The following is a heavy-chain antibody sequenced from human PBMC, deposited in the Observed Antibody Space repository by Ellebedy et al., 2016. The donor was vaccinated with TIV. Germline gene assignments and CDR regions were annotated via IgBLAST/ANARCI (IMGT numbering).Heavy chain of an antibody. CDR3: ARAPLGHCSGGRCYRRFDP. V-gene: IGHV4-61*08. CDR2: IYYSGRT. CDR1: AGSVSSADYY. Sequence: SETLSLTXTVSAGSVSSADYYWSWIRQPPGKGLEWIGYIYYSGRTNYNPSLSRVTISVDTSKNQFFLNLSSVTAADTAVYYCARAPLGHCSGGRCYRRFDPWGQGTLVTVSS. J-gene: IGHJ5*02. D-gene: IGHD2-15*01.